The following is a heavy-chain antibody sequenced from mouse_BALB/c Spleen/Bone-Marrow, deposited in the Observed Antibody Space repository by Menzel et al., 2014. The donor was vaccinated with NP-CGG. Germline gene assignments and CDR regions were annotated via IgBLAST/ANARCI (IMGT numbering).Heavy chain of an antibody. CDR3: GRNYCGSFAY. CDR2: ISTGGST. V-gene: IGHV5-6-5*01. Sequence: EVKLVESGGDLVKPGGSLKLSCAAPGFTFTNYALSWVRQTPEKRLEWVASISTGGSTYYLDSVKGRFTIPRESASNILYQQMSSLRSEDAAMYYCGRNYCGSFAYWGQGTLVTVSA. D-gene: IGHD1-1*01. CDR1: GFTFTNYA. J-gene: IGHJ3*01.